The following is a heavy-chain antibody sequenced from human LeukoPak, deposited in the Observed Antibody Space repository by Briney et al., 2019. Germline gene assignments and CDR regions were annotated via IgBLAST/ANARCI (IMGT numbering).Heavy chain of an antibody. D-gene: IGHD6-13*01. V-gene: IGHV3-7*01. CDR2: IKQDGSEK. Sequence: GGSLRLSCAASGFTFSSYGMHWVRQAPGKGLEWVANIKQDGSEKYYVDSVKGRFTISRDNAKNSLYLQMNSLRAEDTAVYYCASEGSSWYLNDAFDIWGQGTMVTVSS. CDR1: GFTFSSYG. CDR3: ASEGSSWYLNDAFDI. J-gene: IGHJ3*02.